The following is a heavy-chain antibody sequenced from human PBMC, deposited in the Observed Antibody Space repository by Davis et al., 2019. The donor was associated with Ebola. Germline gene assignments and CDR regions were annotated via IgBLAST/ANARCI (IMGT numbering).Heavy chain of an antibody. V-gene: IGHV4-34*01. D-gene: IGHD3-16*01. CDR2: INHSGST. CDR1: GGSISGYY. Sequence: PSETLSLTCTVSGGSISGYYWSWIRQPPGKGLEWIGEINHSGSTNYNPSLKSRVTISVGTSKNQFSLKLSSVTAADTAVYYCARGYYDYIWGSFPFDYWGQGTLVTVSS. J-gene: IGHJ4*02. CDR3: ARGYYDYIWGSFPFDY.